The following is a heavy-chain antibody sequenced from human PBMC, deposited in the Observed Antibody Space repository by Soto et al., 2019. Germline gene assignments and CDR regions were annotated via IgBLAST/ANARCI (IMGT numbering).Heavy chain of an antibody. D-gene: IGHD1-26*01. J-gene: IGHJ4*02. CDR3: ARGSEVGALLYYFDY. Sequence: PSETLSLTCAVYGGSFSGYYWSWIRQPPGKGLEWIGEINHSGSTNYNPSLKSRVTISVDTSKNQFSLKLSSVTAADTAVYYCARGSEVGALLYYFDYWGQGTLVTVSS. CDR1: GGSFSGYY. V-gene: IGHV4-34*01. CDR2: INHSGST.